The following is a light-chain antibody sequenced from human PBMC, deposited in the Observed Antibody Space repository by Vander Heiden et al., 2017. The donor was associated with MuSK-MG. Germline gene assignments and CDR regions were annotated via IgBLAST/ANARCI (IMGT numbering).Light chain of an antibody. CDR1: QTVSNN. Sequence: ETVMTQSPATLSVSPGQRATLSCRASQTVSNNLAWYQQKPGQAPRLLIYGASTRATGIPARFSGSGYGKEFSLTISSRQSEDFAVYYFQQHNDWPPWTFGQGTKVEIK. CDR3: QQHNDWPPWT. J-gene: IGKJ1*01. CDR2: GAS. V-gene: IGKV3-15*01.